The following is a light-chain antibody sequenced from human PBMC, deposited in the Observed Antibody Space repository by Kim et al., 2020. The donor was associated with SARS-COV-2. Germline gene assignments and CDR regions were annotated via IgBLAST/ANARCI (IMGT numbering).Light chain of an antibody. Sequence: QSVLTQPPSASGTPGQRVTISCSGTSSNIGSNIVNWYQQLPRTAPKILVYSNSQRPSGVPDRFSGSKSGTSASLAISGLQSEDEGDYHCAAWDDSLYGWVFGGGTQLTVL. V-gene: IGLV1-44*01. CDR3: AAWDDSLYGWV. CDR1: SSNIGSNI. J-gene: IGLJ3*02. CDR2: SNS.